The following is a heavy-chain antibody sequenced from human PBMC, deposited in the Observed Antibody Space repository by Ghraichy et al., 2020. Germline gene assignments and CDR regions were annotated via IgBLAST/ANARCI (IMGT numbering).Heavy chain of an antibody. CDR1: GFTFSAYA. Sequence: GGSLRLSWTASGFTFSAYAMNWVRQAPGMRLEWVSSLTAGSDSPYYADSVKGRFFISRDNSKNTLYLEMNSLRADDTAIYECAKGILGSCRGATCYQFDYWGQGTLVTVSS. CDR3: AKGILGSCRGATCYQFDY. CDR2: LTAGSDSP. J-gene: IGHJ4*02. D-gene: IGHD2-15*01. V-gene: IGHV3-23*01.